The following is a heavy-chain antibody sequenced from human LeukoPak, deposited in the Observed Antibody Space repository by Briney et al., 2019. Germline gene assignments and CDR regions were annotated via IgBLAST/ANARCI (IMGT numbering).Heavy chain of an antibody. Sequence: GGSLRLSCAAPGFTFDDYAMHWVRQAPGKGLEWVSGISWNSGTIGYADSVKGRITISRDNAKNSLYLEMNRLRAEDTALYYCARGRPALSYFDYWGQGTLVTVSS. CDR1: GFTFDDYA. D-gene: IGHD2-15*01. CDR3: ARGRPALSYFDY. CDR2: ISWNSGTI. J-gene: IGHJ4*02. V-gene: IGHV3-9*01.